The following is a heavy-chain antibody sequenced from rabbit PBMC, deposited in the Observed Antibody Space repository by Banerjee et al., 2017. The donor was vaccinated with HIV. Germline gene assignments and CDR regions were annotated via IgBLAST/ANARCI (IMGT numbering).Heavy chain of an antibody. D-gene: IGHD6-1*01. CDR2: IDAGGSDTT. CDR3: ASSLGYGYALGSAIDLNL. V-gene: IGHV1S45*01. CDR1: GFDFSSYYM. J-gene: IGHJ4*01. Sequence: QEQLKETGGGLVQPGGSLTLSCKASGFDFSSYYMSWVRQAPGKGLEWIACIDAGGSDTTYYASWAKGRLTISKASSTTVTLQMTSLTAADTATYFCASSLGYGYALGSAIDLNLWGPGTLVTVS.